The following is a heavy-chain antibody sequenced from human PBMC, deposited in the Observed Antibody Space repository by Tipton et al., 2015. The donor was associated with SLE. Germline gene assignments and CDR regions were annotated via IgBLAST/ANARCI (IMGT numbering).Heavy chain of an antibody. CDR2: IDHSGST. J-gene: IGHJ6*02. CDR1: GGSFSSYY. Sequence: TLSLTCAVYGGSFSSYYWSWIRQSPGKGLEWIGEIDHSGSTNYNPSLKSRVTISVDTSKSQFSLMLSSVTAADTAVYYCARGGSRSWYESGMDVWGQGTTVTVSS. D-gene: IGHD6-13*01. CDR3: ARGGSRSWYESGMDV. V-gene: IGHV4-34*01.